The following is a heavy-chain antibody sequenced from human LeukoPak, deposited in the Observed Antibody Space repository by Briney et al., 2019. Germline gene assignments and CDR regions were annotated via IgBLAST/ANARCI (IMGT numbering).Heavy chain of an antibody. D-gene: IGHD2-21*02. V-gene: IGHV3-23*01. Sequence: PGGSPRPSCAASGFTFSSYAMSWVRQAPGKGLEWVSAISGSGGSTYYADSVKGRFTISRDNSKNTLYLQMNSLRAEDTAVYYCANTVVTAIPSFGAFDYWGQGTLVTVSS. CDR1: GFTFSSYA. J-gene: IGHJ4*02. CDR2: ISGSGGST. CDR3: ANTVVTAIPSFGAFDY.